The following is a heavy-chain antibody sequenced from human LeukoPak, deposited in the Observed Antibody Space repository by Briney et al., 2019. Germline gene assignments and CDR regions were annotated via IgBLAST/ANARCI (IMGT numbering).Heavy chain of an antibody. D-gene: IGHD5-18*01. CDR2: ISWNSGSI. CDR1: GFTFDDYA. CDR3: AKDLDGDTAMTTDY. Sequence: GGSLRLSCAASGFTFDDYAMHWVRQAPGKGLEWVSGISWNSGSIGYADSVKGRFTISRDNAKNTLYLQMNILRAEDTAVYFCAKDLDGDTAMTTDYWGQGTLVTVSS. J-gene: IGHJ4*02. V-gene: IGHV3-9*01.